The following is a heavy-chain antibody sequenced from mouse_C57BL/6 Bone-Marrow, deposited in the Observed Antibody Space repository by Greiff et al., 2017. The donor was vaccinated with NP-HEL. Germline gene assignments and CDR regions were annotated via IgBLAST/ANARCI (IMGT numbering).Heavy chain of an antibody. V-gene: IGHV1-62-2*01. CDR3: ARDGDYFGSSYGYFDV. CDR1: GYTFTEYT. Sequence: QVQLQQSGAELVKPGASVKLSCKASGYTFTEYTIHWVKQRSGQGLEWIGWFYPGSGSIKYNEKFKDKATLTADKSSSTVYMDLSRMTSEDSAVYFYARDGDYFGSSYGYFDVGGTGTTVTVSS. J-gene: IGHJ1*03. D-gene: IGHD1-1*01. CDR2: FYPGSGSI.